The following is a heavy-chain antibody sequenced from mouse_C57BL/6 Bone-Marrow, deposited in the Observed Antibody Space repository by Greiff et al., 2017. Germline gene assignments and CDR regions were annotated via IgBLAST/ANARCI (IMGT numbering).Heavy chain of an antibody. CDR1: GFNIKDYY. CDR2: IDPEDGDT. J-gene: IGHJ2*01. CDR3: TGIYYGYDEAY. D-gene: IGHD2-2*01. V-gene: IGHV14-1*01. Sequence: VQLQQSGAELVRPGASVKLSCTASGFNIKDYYMHWVKQRPEQGLEWIGRIDPEDGDTEYAPKFQGKATMTADTSSNTAYLQLSSLTSEDTAVYYCTGIYYGYDEAYWGQGTTLTVSS.